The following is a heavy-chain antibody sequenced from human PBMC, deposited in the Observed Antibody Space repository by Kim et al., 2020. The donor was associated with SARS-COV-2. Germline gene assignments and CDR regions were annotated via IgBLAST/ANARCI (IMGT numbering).Heavy chain of an antibody. CDR3: GTRKPKPGTPFEF. CDR2: IYHSGST. V-gene: IGHV4-59*08. Sequence: SETLSLTCTVSGGSISSFYWSWVRQPPGKGLEWMGNIYHSGSTNYNHSLKSRLTISLNTSTNQSSLKLTSVTTADTAFVYYGTRKPKPGTPFEFGGQGT. CDR1: GGSISSFY. D-gene: IGHD1-1*01. J-gene: IGHJ4*02.